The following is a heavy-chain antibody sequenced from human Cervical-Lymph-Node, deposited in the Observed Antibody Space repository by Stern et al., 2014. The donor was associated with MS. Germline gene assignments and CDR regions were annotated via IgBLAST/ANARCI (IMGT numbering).Heavy chain of an antibody. D-gene: IGHD5-18*01. CDR3: ARGRGYSYGWYYFDY. J-gene: IGHJ4*02. Sequence: QITLKESGPALVKPTQTLTLTCTFSGFSLSASGMSVSWIRQPPGKGLEWLGIIDWDDDKFYTTSLKTRLTVSKDTSKNQVVLTMTNMDPVDTANYYCARGRGYSYGWYYFDYWGQGTLITVSS. CDR1: GFSLSASGMS. CDR2: IDWDDDK. V-gene: IGHV2-70*01.